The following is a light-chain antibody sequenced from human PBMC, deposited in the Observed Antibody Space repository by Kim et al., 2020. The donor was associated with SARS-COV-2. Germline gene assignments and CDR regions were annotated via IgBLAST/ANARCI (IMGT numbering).Light chain of an antibody. CDR2: TDI. CDR3: QSYDISLDGSV. V-gene: IGLV1-40*01. CDR1: YD. Sequence: YDVHWYQQLPGAAPRLLIYTDINRPSGVPDRFFGSKSGTLASLVITGLQAADGADYYCQSYDISLDGSVFGGGTQLTVL. J-gene: IGLJ2*01.